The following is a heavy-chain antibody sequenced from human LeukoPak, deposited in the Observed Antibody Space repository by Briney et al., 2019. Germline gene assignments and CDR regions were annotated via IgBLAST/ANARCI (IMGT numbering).Heavy chain of an antibody. CDR2: TNHSGST. CDR3: ARAPEHYDFWSGYYTGIGPYYYMDV. J-gene: IGHJ6*03. V-gene: IGHV4-34*01. D-gene: IGHD3-3*01. Sequence: PSETLSLTCAVYGGSFSGYYWSWIRQPPGKGLEWIGETNHSGSTNYNPSLKSRVTISVDTSKNQFSLKLSSVTAADTAVYYCARAPEHYDFWSGYYTGIGPYYYMDVWGKGTTVTVSS. CDR1: GGSFSGYY.